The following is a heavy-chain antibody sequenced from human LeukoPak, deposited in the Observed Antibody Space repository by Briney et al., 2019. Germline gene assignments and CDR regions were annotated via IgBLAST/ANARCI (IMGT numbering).Heavy chain of an antibody. CDR2: ISGSGGST. V-gene: IGHV3-23*01. CDR1: GFTFSSYA. D-gene: IGHD3-9*01. CDR3: AKDGLRYFDWRDPSSNWFDP. Sequence: GGSLRLSCAASGFTFSSYAMSWVRQAPGKGLEWVSAISGSGGSTYYADSVKGRFTISRDNSKNTLYLQMNSLRAEDTAVYYCAKDGLRYFDWRDPSSNWFDPWGQGTLVTVSS. J-gene: IGHJ5*02.